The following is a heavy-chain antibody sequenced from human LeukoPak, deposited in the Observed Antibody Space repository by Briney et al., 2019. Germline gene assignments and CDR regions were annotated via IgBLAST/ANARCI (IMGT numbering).Heavy chain of an antibody. J-gene: IGHJ5*02. Sequence: NHGESLKISCKGSGYTFTNYYIAWVRQMPGKGLEWMGIVYPGDSDTRYSPSFQGQVTISADKSISTAYLQWSSLKASDTAMYYCARVVADNWFDPWGQGTLVTVSS. CDR3: ARVVADNWFDP. V-gene: IGHV5-51*01. CDR1: GYTFTNYY. D-gene: IGHD2-15*01. CDR2: VYPGDSDT.